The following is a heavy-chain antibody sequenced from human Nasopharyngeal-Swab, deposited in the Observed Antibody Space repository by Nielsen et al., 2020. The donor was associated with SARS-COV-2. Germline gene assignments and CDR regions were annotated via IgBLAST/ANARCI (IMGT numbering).Heavy chain of an antibody. CDR1: GFTLSDAW. V-gene: IGHV3-15*01. J-gene: IGHJ4*02. CDR3: ARSRGAGPNYYFDY. Sequence: GGSLRLSCAVSGFTLSDAWMSWVRQAPGKGLEWVGQIKSNAEGGTPVYAAALKDRITISRDESKNTLFLQMNSLKTEDTAVYYCARSRGAGPNYYFDYWGQGSLVTVSS. CDR2: IKSNAEGGTP. D-gene: IGHD6-19*01.